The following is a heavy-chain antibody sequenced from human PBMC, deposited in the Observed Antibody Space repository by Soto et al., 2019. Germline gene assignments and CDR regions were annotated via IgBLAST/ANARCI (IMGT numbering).Heavy chain of an antibody. CDR1: GGSFSGYY. V-gene: IGHV4-34*01. J-gene: IGHJ4*02. D-gene: IGHD5-12*01. Sequence: PSETLSLTCAVYGGSFSGYYWSWIRQPPGKGLEWIGEINHSGSTNYNPSLKSRVTISVDTSKNQFSLKLSSVTAADTAVYYCARAERWLQAFRYYFDYWGQRTLVTVSS. CDR2: INHSGST. CDR3: ARAERWLQAFRYYFDY.